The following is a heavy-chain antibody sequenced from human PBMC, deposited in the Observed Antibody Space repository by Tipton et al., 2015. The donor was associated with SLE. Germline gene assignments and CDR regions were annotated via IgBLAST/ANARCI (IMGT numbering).Heavy chain of an antibody. J-gene: IGHJ5*02. CDR2: IGYSGTT. D-gene: IGHD6-13*01. CDR1: GGSITSGGNY. Sequence: LRLSCNVSGGSITSGGNYWSWIRQHPGKGLEWIGYIGYSGTTYYNPSLKSRVTISADMSKNQFSLKVTSVTAADTAVYYCARRVAAAGRTEWFDPWGQGTLVTVPS. V-gene: IGHV4-31*02. CDR3: ARRVAAAGRTEWFDP.